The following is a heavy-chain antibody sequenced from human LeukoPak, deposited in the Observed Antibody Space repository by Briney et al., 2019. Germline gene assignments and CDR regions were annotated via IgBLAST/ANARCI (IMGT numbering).Heavy chain of an antibody. Sequence: RXXXAXXGXXFXSYGXHWVRQAPGKGLEWVAVISYDGSNKYYAESVKGRFTISRDRSTNMLFLQMYSLRPEDTAVYYCARGGDGHNFNDYYGMAVXGXXT. CDR3: ARGGDGHNFNDYYGMAV. D-gene: IGHD5-24*01. CDR2: ISYDGSNK. J-gene: IGHJ6*02. CDR1: GXXFXSYG. V-gene: IGHV3-30*03.